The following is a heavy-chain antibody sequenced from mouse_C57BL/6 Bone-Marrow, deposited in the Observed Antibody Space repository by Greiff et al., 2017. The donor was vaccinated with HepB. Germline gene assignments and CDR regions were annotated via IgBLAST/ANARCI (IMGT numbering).Heavy chain of an antibody. Sequence: QVQLQQPGAELVRPGSSVKLSCKASGYTFTSYWMHWVKQRPIQGLEWIGNIDPSDSETHYNQKFKDKATLTVDKSSSTAYMQLSSLTSEDSAVYYCATQGFYYGSSLYAMDYWGQGTSVTVSS. CDR2: IDPSDSET. J-gene: IGHJ4*01. CDR1: GYTFTSYW. D-gene: IGHD1-1*01. V-gene: IGHV1-52*01. CDR3: ATQGFYYGSSLYAMDY.